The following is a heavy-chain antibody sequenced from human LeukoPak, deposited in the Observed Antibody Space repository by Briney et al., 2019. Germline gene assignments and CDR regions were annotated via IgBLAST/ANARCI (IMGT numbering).Heavy chain of an antibody. CDR2: ISGSGGST. Sequence: GGSLRLSCAASGFTFSSYAMTWVRQAPGKGLEWVSVISGSGGSTYYADSVKGRFTISRDNSKNTLYLQMNTVRAEDTAIYYCARVFHDYYFDYWGQGTLVTVSS. CDR3: ARVFHDYYFDY. D-gene: IGHD3-3*01. J-gene: IGHJ4*02. V-gene: IGHV3-23*01. CDR1: GFTFSSYA.